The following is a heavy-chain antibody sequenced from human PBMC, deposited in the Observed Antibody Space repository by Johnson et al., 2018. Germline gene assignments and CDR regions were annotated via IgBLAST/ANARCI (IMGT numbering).Heavy chain of an antibody. CDR1: GFSVSSNY. CDR3: ETDLWELESDYYYMDV. CDR2: IYTGGDT. D-gene: IGHD1-26*01. J-gene: IGHJ6*03. Sequence: EVQLVESGGGLVQPGGSLRLSCAASGFSVSSNYMSWVRQAPGKGLEWVSAIYTGGDTAYADSVKGRFTISRNNSKNTRYLQMNSRGAEDTARYYCETDLWELESDYYYMDVCGKGTTVTVAS. V-gene: IGHV3-66*02.